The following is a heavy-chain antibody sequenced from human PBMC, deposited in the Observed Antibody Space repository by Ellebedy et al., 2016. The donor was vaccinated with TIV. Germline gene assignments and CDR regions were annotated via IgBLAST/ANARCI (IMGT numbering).Heavy chain of an antibody. CDR3: ARDGASSIFGAFDI. J-gene: IGHJ3*02. CDR2: INPSGGST. V-gene: IGHV1-46*04. Sequence: ASVKVSCKATGYSFTSYFLHWVRQAPGQGLEWMGIINPSGGSTTYAQKLQGRLTVTRDTSTTTVYMELSGLRSDDTAVYFCARDGASSIFGAFDIWGRGTMVTVSS. CDR1: GYSFTSYF. D-gene: IGHD3-3*01.